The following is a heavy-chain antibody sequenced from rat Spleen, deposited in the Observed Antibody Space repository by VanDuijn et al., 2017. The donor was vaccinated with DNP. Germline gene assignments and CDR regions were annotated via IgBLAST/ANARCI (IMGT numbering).Heavy chain of an antibody. Sequence: EVQLVESGGGLVQPGRSLKLSCAASGFTFSDYYMAWVRQAPTKGLEWVAYISYDGGSTYYADSVKGRFTISRDNAKSTLYLQMNSLRSEDMATYYCARSVYYGLSPFDYWGQGVMVTVSS. CDR2: ISYDGGST. V-gene: IGHV5-22*01. CDR3: ARSVYYGLSPFDY. CDR1: GFTFSDYY. D-gene: IGHD1-6*01. J-gene: IGHJ2*01.